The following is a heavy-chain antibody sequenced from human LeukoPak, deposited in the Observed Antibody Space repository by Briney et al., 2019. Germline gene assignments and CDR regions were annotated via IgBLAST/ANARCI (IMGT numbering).Heavy chain of an antibody. J-gene: IGHJ4*02. V-gene: IGHV3-30-3*01. CDR1: GFTFSSYA. CDR2: ISYDGSNK. D-gene: IGHD6-13*01. Sequence: GGSLRLSCAASGFTFSSYAMHWVRQAPGKGLEWVAVISYDGSNKYYADSVKGRFTISRDNSKNTLYLQMNSLRAEDTAVYYCARGITAAGKSGPDYWGQGTLVTVSS. CDR3: ARGITAAGKSGPDY.